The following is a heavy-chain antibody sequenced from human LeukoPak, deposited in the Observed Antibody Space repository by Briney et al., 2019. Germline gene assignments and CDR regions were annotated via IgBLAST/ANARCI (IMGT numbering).Heavy chain of an antibody. Sequence: PGGSLRLSCAASGLTFSSYAMSWVRQAPGKGLEWVSAISGSGGSTYYADSVKGRFTISRDNSKNTLYLQMNSLRAEDTAVYYCARDDVSGDYGIDYWGQGTLVTVSS. CDR1: GLTFSSYA. CDR3: ARDDVSGDYGIDY. D-gene: IGHD4-17*01. V-gene: IGHV3-23*01. J-gene: IGHJ4*02. CDR2: ISGSGGST.